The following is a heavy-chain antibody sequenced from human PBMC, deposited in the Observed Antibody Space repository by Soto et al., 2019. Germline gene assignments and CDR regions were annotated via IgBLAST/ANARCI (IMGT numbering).Heavy chain of an antibody. Sequence: QVQLVQSGAEVKKPGASVKVSCKASGYTFTAYYMHWVRQAPGQGFEWMGWINPNSGGTNFAQKFQGRVTMTRDTSINTAYMELSRLRSDDTAIYYCARGGCSGGSCYPVGYWGQGTLVTVSS. CDR2: INPNSGGT. V-gene: IGHV1-2*02. CDR3: ARGGCSGGSCYPVGY. CDR1: GYTFTAYY. J-gene: IGHJ4*02. D-gene: IGHD2-15*01.